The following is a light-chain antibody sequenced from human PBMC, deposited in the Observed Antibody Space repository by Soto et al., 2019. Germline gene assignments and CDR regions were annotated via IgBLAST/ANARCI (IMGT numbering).Light chain of an antibody. CDR1: SSDVGGYNY. CDR2: DVS. Sequence: QSVLTQPASVSGSPGQSITISCTGTSSDVGGYNYVSWYQHHPGKAPKLMIFDVSNRPSGVSNRFSGSKSGNTASLTISGLQPEAEADYYCGSYTTSNTRQIVFGTGTKVTVL. CDR3: GSYTTSNTRQIV. J-gene: IGLJ1*01. V-gene: IGLV2-14*03.